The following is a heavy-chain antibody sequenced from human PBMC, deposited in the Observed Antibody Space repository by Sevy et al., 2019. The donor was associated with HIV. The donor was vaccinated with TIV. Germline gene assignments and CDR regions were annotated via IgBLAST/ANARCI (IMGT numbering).Heavy chain of an antibody. Sequence: SETLSLTCTVSGGSIRTFYWSWIRQPPGKGLEWIGYIYYSGSTNYNPSLKRRVTISVDTSKNQFSLKLSSVTAADTAVYYCARVPRTRSIAAAALYYFDYWGQGTLVTVSS. J-gene: IGHJ4*02. CDR1: GGSIRTFY. D-gene: IGHD6-13*01. V-gene: IGHV4-59*01. CDR2: IYYSGST. CDR3: ARVPRTRSIAAAALYYFDY.